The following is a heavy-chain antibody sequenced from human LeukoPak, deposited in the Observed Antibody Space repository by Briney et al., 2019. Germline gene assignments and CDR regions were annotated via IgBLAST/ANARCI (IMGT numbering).Heavy chain of an antibody. CDR2: ISYDGSNK. D-gene: IGHD3-10*01. V-gene: IGHV3-30-3*01. J-gene: IGHJ4*02. CDR3: ARSMVRGVIGSHFDY. Sequence: GRSLRLSCAASGFTFSSYAMHWVRQAPGKGLEWVAVISYDGSNKYYADSVKGRFTISRDNSKSTLYLQMNSLRAEDTAVYYCARSMVRGVIGSHFDYWGQGTLVTVSS. CDR1: GFTFSSYA.